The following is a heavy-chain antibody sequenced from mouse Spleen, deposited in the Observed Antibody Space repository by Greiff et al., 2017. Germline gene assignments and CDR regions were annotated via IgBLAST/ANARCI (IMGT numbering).Heavy chain of an antibody. CDR2: INPNNGGT. CDR1: GYTFTDYY. D-gene: IGHD1-1*01. J-gene: IGHJ4*01. CDR3: ASWYGSSYYYAMDY. Sequence: EVQLQQSGPELVKPGASVKISCKASGYTFTDYYMNWVKQSHGKSLEWIGDINPNNGGTSYNQKFKGKATLTVDKSSSTAYMELRSLTSEDSAVYYCASWYGSSYYYAMDYWGQGTSVTVSS. V-gene: IGHV1-26*01.